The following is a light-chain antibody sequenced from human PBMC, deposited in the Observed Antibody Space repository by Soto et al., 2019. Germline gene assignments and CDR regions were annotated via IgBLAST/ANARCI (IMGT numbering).Light chain of an antibody. J-gene: IGKJ3*01. CDR2: AAS. CDR3: QQYGNSPLFT. Sequence: EIVLTQSPGTLSLSPGERATLSCRASQSVSSSYLAWYQQKPGQAPRLLIYAASARATGIPDRFSGSGSGTAVTLTISRLALELLAVYPCQQYGNSPLFTFGRGPRVDVK. V-gene: IGKV3-20*01. CDR1: QSVSSSY.